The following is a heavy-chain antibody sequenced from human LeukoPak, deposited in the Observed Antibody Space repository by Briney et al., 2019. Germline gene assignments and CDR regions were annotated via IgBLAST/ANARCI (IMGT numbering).Heavy chain of an antibody. CDR3: AKDDGGSYYIYYYYMDV. D-gene: IGHD1-26*01. Sequence: GGSLRLSCAASGFTFSGYYMSWIRQAPGKGLEWVSAISGSGGNTYYADSVKGRFTISRDNSKNTLYLQMNSLRAEDTAVYYCAKDDGGSYYIYYYYMDVWGKGTTVTISS. J-gene: IGHJ6*03. CDR1: GFTFSGYY. V-gene: IGHV3-23*01. CDR2: ISGSGGNT.